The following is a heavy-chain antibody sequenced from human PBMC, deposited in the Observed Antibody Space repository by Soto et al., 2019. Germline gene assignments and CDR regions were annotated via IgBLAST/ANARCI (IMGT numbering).Heavy chain of an antibody. Sequence: GASVKVSCKASGYTFTGYYMHWVRQAPGQGLEWMGWINPNSGGTNYAQKFQGWVTMTRDTSISTAYMELSRLRSDDTVVYYCAREGSYDYVWGSYRRRAEYFQHWGQGILVTVST. CDR1: GYTFTGYY. D-gene: IGHD3-16*02. V-gene: IGHV1-2*04. CDR2: INPNSGGT. J-gene: IGHJ1*01. CDR3: AREGSYDYVWGSYRRRAEYFQH.